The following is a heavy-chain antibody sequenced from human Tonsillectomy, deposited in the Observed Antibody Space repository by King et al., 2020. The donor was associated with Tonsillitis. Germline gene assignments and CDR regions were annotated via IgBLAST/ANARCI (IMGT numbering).Heavy chain of an antibody. Sequence: QLQESGPGLVKPSETLSLTCTVSGGSISSYYWSWIRQPAGKGLEWIGRIYTSGSTNYNPSLKSRVTMSVDTSKNQFSLKLSSVTAADTAVFYCARGRQSSSWSNWFDPWGPGTLVTVSS. CDR2: IYTSGST. D-gene: IGHD6-13*01. V-gene: IGHV4-4*07. CDR1: GGSISSYY. CDR3: ARGRQSSSWSNWFDP. J-gene: IGHJ5*02.